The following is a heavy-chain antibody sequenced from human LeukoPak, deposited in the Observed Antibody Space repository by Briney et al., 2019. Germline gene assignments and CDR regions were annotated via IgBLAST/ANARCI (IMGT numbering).Heavy chain of an antibody. J-gene: IGHJ4*02. D-gene: IGHD6-25*01. Sequence: ASVKVSCKASGYTFTNYHINWVRQATGQGLEWMGWMNPNNGDSGYAQKFQGRVTITRATSISTSYMELRSLRSDATAVYFCARTTSFTASGYDYWGQGTLVTVSS. V-gene: IGHV1-8*03. CDR2: MNPNNGDS. CDR3: ARTTSFTASGYDY. CDR1: GYTFTNYH.